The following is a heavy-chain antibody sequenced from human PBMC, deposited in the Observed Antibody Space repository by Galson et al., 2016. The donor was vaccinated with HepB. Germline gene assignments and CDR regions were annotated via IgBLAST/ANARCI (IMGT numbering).Heavy chain of an antibody. CDR3: ARASLFWDNRESDAFDV. Sequence: SVKVSCKASGFTFSDFYIQWVRQSPGQGLQWMGRVNPNSGIAVYAESFQGRVAMTADTSISTAYMELTWLKFDDTALYYCARASLFWDNRESDAFDVWGPGTMGTVSS. J-gene: IGHJ3*01. CDR1: GFTFSDFY. CDR2: VNPNSGIA. D-gene: IGHD3-9*01. V-gene: IGHV1-2*06.